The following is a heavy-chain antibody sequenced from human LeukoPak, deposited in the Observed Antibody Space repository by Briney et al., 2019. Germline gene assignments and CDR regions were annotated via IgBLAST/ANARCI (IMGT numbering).Heavy chain of an antibody. CDR2: IYYSGST. Sequence: SETLSLACTVSGGSISSYYWSWIRQPPGKGLEWIGYIYYSGSTYYNPSLKSRVTISVDTSKNQFSLKLSSVTAADTAVYYCARVAAYGSGRLSGMYWFDPWGQGTLVTVSS. J-gene: IGHJ5*02. D-gene: IGHD3-10*01. CDR3: ARVAAYGSGRLSGMYWFDP. V-gene: IGHV4-59*01. CDR1: GGSISSYY.